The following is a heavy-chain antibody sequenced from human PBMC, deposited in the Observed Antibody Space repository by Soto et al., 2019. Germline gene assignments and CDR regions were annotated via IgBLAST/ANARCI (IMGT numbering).Heavy chain of an antibody. D-gene: IGHD6-6*01. Sequence: QVQLVQSGAEVKEPGSSVKVSCKASGGTFSNYAISWVRQAPGQGLEWMGGIIPIFTTTKYAQKFQGRVTFTADESTSTAYMELSSLRSEDTAVYYCAIEYSSSPPYYPIGYWGQGTLVTVSS. V-gene: IGHV1-69*01. CDR1: GGTFSNYA. CDR2: IIPIFTTT. J-gene: IGHJ4*02. CDR3: AIEYSSSPPYYPIGY.